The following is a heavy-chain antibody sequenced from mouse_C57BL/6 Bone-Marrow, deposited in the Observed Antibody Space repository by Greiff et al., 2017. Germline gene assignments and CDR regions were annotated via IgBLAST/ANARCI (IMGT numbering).Heavy chain of an antibody. CDR1: GYTFTSYW. D-gene: IGHD3-1*01. CDR2: IDPSDSYT. CDR3: ARGGYYLDY. Sequence: VQLQQPGAELVMPGASVKLSCKASGYTFTSYWMHWVKQRPGHGLEWIGEIDPSDSYTNYNQKFKGKSTLTVDKSSSTAYMQLSSLTSEDSAVYYCARGGYYLDYWGQGTTLTVSS. V-gene: IGHV1-69*01. J-gene: IGHJ2*01.